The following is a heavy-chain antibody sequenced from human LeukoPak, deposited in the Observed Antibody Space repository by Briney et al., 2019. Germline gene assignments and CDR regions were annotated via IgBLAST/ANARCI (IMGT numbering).Heavy chain of an antibody. Sequence: GESLKISCKGSGYSFTSYWIGWVRQMPGKGLEWMGIIYLGDSDTRYSPSFQGQVTISADKSISTAYPQWSSLKASDTAMYYCARADSGSYLAYYFDYWGQGTLVTVSS. J-gene: IGHJ4*02. CDR1: GYSFTSYW. V-gene: IGHV5-51*01. D-gene: IGHD1-26*01. CDR3: ARADSGSYLAYYFDY. CDR2: IYLGDSDT.